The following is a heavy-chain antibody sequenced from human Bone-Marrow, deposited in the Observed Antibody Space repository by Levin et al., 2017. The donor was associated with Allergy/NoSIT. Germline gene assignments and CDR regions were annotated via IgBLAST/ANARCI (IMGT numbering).Heavy chain of an antibody. CDR1: GFTFRNSG. Sequence: LSLTCAASGFTFRNSGMHWVRQAPGKGLEWVAAISNDGTNKYYADSVKGRFTISRDNSRNTLYLQMNSLRAEDTAVFYCAKDSASCSSTSATYGMEVWGQGTSVTVS. V-gene: IGHV3-30*18. CDR2: ISNDGTNK. J-gene: IGHJ6*02. CDR3: AKDSASCSSTSATYGMEV. D-gene: IGHD2-2*01.